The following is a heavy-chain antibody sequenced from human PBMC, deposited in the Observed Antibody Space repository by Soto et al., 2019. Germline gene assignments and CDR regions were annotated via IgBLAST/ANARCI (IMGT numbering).Heavy chain of an antibody. Sequence: PSQTLSLTCAITGDSVSSNSAGWSWIRQSPSRGLEWLGRTYYRSKWYYEYAVSVRGRITINPDTSKNQYSLQLNSVTPEDTAVYFCARGEQYSGRIFDYWGQGTLVTVSS. CDR1: GDSVSSNSAG. CDR2: TYYRSKWYY. J-gene: IGHJ4*01. D-gene: IGHD1-26*01. CDR3: ARGEQYSGRIFDY. V-gene: IGHV6-1*01.